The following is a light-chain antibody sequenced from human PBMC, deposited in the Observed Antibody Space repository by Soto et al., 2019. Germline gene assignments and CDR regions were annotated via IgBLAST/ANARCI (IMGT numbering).Light chain of an antibody. CDR3: AVWDDNPKGL. Sequence: QSVLTQPPSMSGTPGQRVTISCSGSRSNIGGNAVTWYQQVPGTAPRLLIYANDQRPSGVSDRFSGSKSATSASLAISGLESEDEADYYCAVWDDNPKGLFGGGTQLTVL. V-gene: IGLV1-44*01. CDR2: AND. CDR1: RSNIGGNA. J-gene: IGLJ7*01.